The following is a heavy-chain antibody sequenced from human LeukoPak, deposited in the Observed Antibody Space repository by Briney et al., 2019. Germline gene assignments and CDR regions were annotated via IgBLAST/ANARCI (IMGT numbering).Heavy chain of an antibody. Sequence: SETLSLTCAVYGGSFSGYYWSWIRQPPGKGLEWIGETNHSGSTNYNPSLKSRVTISVDTSKNQFSLKLSSVTAADTAVYYCARGLSYAITGYYYYYMDVWGKGTTVTVSS. CDR1: GGSFSGYY. CDR3: ARGLSYAITGYYYYYMDV. CDR2: TNHSGST. V-gene: IGHV4-34*01. J-gene: IGHJ6*03. D-gene: IGHD2-8*01.